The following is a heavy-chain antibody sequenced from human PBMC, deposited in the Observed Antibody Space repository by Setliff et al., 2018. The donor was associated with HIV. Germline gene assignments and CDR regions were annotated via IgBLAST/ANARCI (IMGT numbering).Heavy chain of an antibody. CDR2: IIPRHGIE. D-gene: IGHD5-18*01. V-gene: IGHV1-69*10. J-gene: IGHJ4*02. CDR3: ATDTAFLQEGTEF. Sequence: SVKVSCKASGGIFSTYGVSWVRQAPGQGLEYMGGIIPRHGIENYAQNFQGRVTITMEESTDESTSTTYMELNGLTSEDTAIYYCATDTAFLQEGTEFWGQGALVTVS. CDR1: GGIFSTYG.